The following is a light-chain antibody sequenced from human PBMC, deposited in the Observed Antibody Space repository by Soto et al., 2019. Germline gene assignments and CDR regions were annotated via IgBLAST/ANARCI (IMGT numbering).Light chain of an antibody. J-gene: IGKJ4*01. CDR1: QGIGNY. Sequence: DIQMTQYPSSLSAYIGDRVTITCRASQGIGNYVAWYQQKPGKGPKLLFYAASTLQSRDPSRFNGSGYGTDFPLTISSLQTEDVSTYYCQKNNSALLPFGGGTKVEIK. CDR2: AAS. CDR3: QKNNSALLP. V-gene: IGKV1-27*01.